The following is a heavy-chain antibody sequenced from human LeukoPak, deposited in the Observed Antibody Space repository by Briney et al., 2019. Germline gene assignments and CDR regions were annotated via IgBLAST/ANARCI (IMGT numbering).Heavy chain of an antibody. CDR1: GYTFTGYF. J-gene: IGHJ6*02. CDR2: MNSNSGGT. CDR3: ARVVYYFYAMDV. Sequence: TSVKVSCKASGYTFTGYFIHWVRQAPGQGLEWIGWMNSNSGGTNYAQKFQGRVHMTRDTSISTAYMELSRLRSDDTALYYCARVVYYFYAMDVWGQGTTVTVSS. V-gene: IGHV1-2*02. D-gene: IGHD2-8*01.